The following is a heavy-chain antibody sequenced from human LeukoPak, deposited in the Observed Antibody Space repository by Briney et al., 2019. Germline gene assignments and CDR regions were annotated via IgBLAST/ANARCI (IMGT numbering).Heavy chain of an antibody. Sequence: SQTLSLTCTVSGGSISSGGYYWRWIRQHPGKGLEWIGYIYYSGSTYYNPSLKSRVTISVDTSKNQFSLKLSSVTAADTAVYYCARSTAWFGDLDYWGQGTLVTVSS. D-gene: IGHD3-10*01. CDR2: IYYSGST. V-gene: IGHV4-31*03. CDR1: GGSISSGGYY. CDR3: ARSTAWFGDLDY. J-gene: IGHJ4*02.